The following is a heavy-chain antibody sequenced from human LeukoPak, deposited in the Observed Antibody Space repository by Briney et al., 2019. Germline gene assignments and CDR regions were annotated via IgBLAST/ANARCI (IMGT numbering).Heavy chain of an antibody. CDR2: INPNSGGT. CDR1: GGTFSSYA. J-gene: IGHJ6*03. CDR3: ARDNWNYGYYYYYMDV. Sequence: ASVKVSCKASGGTFSSYAISWVRQAPGQGLEWMGWINPNSGGTNYAQKFQGRVTMTRDTSISTAYMELSRLRSDDTAVYYCARDNWNYGYYYYYMDVWGKGTTVTVSS. D-gene: IGHD1-7*01. V-gene: IGHV1-2*02.